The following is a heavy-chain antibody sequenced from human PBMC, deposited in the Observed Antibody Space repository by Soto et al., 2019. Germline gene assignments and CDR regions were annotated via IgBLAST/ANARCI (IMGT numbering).Heavy chain of an antibody. V-gene: IGHV3-33*01. CDR1: GFTFSSYG. D-gene: IGHD6-13*01. CDR2: IWYDGSNK. J-gene: IGHJ4*02. CDR3: ARGLRGPKAAATGRHYFDY. Sequence: GGSLRLSCAASGFTFSSYGTHWVRQAPGKGLEWVAVIWYDGSNKYYADSVKGRFTISRDNSKNTLYLQMNSLRAEDTAVYYCARGLRGPKAAATGRHYFDYWGQGTLVTVSS.